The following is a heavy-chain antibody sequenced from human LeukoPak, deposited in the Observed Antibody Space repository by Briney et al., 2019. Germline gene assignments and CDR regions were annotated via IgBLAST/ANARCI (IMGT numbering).Heavy chain of an antibody. Sequence: ASVKVSCKVSGYTLTELSIHWVRQPPGKGLEWMGSLDLESDDRIYAQEFQGRVTMTEDTSIDTAYMELRSLRSEDTAVYYCAADAELPFDFWGQGTLVTVSS. CDR3: AADAELPFDF. CDR2: LDLESDDR. D-gene: IGHD1-14*01. J-gene: IGHJ4*02. CDR1: GYTLTELS. V-gene: IGHV1-24*01.